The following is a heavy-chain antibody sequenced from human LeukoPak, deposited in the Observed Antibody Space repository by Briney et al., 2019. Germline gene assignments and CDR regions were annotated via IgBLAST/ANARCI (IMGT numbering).Heavy chain of an antibody. J-gene: IGHJ5*02. CDR3: ARAYQSLGGLSLPDH. V-gene: IGHV7-4-1*02. CDR1: GYTFTDYA. CDR2: IHPNTGNP. Sequence: ASVKVSCKASGYTFTDYAMNWVRQAPGQGLEWMGWIHPNTGNPTYAQGFTGRFVFSLDTSVGTTYLQISSLKAEDTAVYYCARAYQSLGGLSLPDHWGQGTLVTASS. D-gene: IGHD3-16*02.